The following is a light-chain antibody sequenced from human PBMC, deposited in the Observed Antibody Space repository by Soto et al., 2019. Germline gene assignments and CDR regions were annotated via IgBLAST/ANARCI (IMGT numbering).Light chain of an antibody. CDR2: DDS. CDR3: GTWDSSLNIGV. CDR1: SSNIGKNH. V-gene: IGLV1-51*01. J-gene: IGLJ2*01. Sequence: QSVLTQPPSVSAAPGQKVTISCSGSSSNIGKNHVSWYQQSPGTAPKLLIYDDSDQASGIPDRFSGSKSGTSATLGITGLQTGDEAVYYCGTWDSSLNIGVFGSGTKLTVL.